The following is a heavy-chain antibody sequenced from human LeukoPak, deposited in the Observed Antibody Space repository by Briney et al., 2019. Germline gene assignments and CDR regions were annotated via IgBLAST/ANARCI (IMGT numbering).Heavy chain of an antibody. V-gene: IGHV3-23*01. CDR3: AKGGRGAYYYYYMDV. D-gene: IGHD2-15*01. Sequence: GGSLRLSCAASGFTFSSYAMSWVRQAPGKGLEWVSAISGSGGSTYYADDVKGRFTISRDNSKDTLYLQMNSLRAEDTAVYYCAKGGRGAYYYYYMDVWGKGTTVTVSS. CDR2: ISGSGGST. CDR1: GFTFSSYA. J-gene: IGHJ6*03.